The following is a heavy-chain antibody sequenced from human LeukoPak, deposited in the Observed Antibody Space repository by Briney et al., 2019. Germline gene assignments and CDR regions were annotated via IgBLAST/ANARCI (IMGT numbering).Heavy chain of an antibody. CDR1: GFTFSNYA. CDR3: ARSRTAVDPWYFDY. Sequence: GGSLRLSCAASGFTFSNYAIHWVRQAPGKGLEWVAVISYDGSNKYYADSVKGRFTISRDNSKNTLYLQVDSLRVEDTAMYYCARSRTAVDPWYFDYWGQGTLVTVSS. D-gene: IGHD4-23*01. CDR2: ISYDGSNK. V-gene: IGHV3-30-3*01. J-gene: IGHJ4*02.